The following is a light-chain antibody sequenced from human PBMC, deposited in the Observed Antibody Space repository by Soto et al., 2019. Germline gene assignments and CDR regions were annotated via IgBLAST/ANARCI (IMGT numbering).Light chain of an antibody. CDR3: QQYGRSPPT. CDR2: GAS. V-gene: IGKV3-20*01. CDR1: QSVSSNY. Sequence: EIVLTQSPGTLSLSPGERATLSCRASQSVSSNYLAWYQQIPGQAPRLLIYGASSRATGISDRFSGSGSGTDFTLTISRLEPEDFAVYYCQQYGRSPPTFGQGTRLEIK. J-gene: IGKJ5*01.